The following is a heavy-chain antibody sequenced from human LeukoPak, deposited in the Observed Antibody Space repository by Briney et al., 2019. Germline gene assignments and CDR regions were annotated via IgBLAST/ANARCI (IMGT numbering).Heavy chain of an antibody. Sequence: SETLSLTCTVSGGSISSGSYYWGWIRQPPGKGLEWIGSIYYSGSTYYNPSLKSRVTISVDTSKNQFSLKLSSVTAADTAVYYCARRSFTDDSSGPLGWFDPWGQGTLVTVSS. D-gene: IGHD3-22*01. CDR3: ARRSFTDDSSGPLGWFDP. CDR1: GGSISSGSYY. CDR2: IYYSGST. V-gene: IGHV4-39*01. J-gene: IGHJ5*02.